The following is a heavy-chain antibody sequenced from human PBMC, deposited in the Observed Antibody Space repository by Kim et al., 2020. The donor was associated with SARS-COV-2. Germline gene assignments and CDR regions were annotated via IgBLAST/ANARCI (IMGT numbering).Heavy chain of an antibody. D-gene: IGHD3-10*01. CDR3: AKVDRLLWFGD. J-gene: IGHJ4*02. CDR2: IYSGGSST. CDR1: GFTFSSYA. Sequence: GGSLRLSCAASGFTFSSYAMSWVRQAPGKGLEWVSVIYSGGSSTYYADSVKGRFTISRDNSKNTLYLQMNSLRAEDTAVYYCAKVDRLLWFGDGGQGTLV. V-gene: IGHV3-23*03.